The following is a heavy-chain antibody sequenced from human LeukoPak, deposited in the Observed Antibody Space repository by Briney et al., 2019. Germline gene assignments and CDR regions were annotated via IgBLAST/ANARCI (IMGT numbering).Heavy chain of an antibody. Sequence: GGSLRLSCAASGFTFSDYYMSWIRQAPGKGLEWVSAISGSGGSTYYADSVKGRFTISRDNSKNTLYLQMNSLRAEDTAVYYCAKVGDNWNDLVDYWGQGTLVTVSS. J-gene: IGHJ4*02. V-gene: IGHV3-23*01. CDR3: AKVGDNWNDLVDY. D-gene: IGHD1-20*01. CDR1: GFTFSDYY. CDR2: ISGSGGST.